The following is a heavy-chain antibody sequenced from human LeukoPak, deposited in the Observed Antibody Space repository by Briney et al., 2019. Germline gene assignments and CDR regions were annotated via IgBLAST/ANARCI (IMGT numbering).Heavy chain of an antibody. CDR3: AREGEYSSSPNWFDP. Sequence: SETLSLTCTVSGGSISSGGYYWSWIRQPPGKGLEWIGYIYHSGGTYYNPSLKSRVTISVDRSKNQFSLKLSSVTAADTAVYYCAREGEYSSSPNWFDPWGQGTLVTVSS. D-gene: IGHD6-13*01. CDR1: GGSISSGGYY. J-gene: IGHJ5*02. V-gene: IGHV4-30-2*01. CDR2: IYHSGGT.